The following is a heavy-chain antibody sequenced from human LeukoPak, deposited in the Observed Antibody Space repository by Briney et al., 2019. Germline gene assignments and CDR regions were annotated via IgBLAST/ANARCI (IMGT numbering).Heavy chain of an antibody. CDR3: TTSYYDYVWGSYRYQKYYFDY. CDR2: IKRKTDGGTT. J-gene: IGHJ4*02. D-gene: IGHD3-16*02. CDR1: GFTFSNAW. Sequence: GGSLRLSCAASGFTFSNAWMSWVRQAPGKGLEWVGRIKRKTDGGTTDYAAPVKGRFTISRDDSKNTLYLQMNSLKTEDTAVYYCTTSYYDYVWGSYRYQKYYFDYWGQGTLVTVSS. V-gene: IGHV3-15*01.